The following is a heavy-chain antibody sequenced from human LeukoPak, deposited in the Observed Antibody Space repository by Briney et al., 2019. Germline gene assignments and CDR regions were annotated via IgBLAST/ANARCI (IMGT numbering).Heavy chain of an antibody. Sequence: PGGSLRLSCAASGFTFSNCWMSWVRQAPGKGLEWVANIKQDGSEKNYVDSVKGRFTISRDNSKNTLYLQMNSLRAEDTAVYYCAKDPPPGLWYDSSGYYYVDYWGQGTLVTVSS. CDR3: AKDPPPGLWYDSSGYYYVDY. CDR2: IKQDGSEK. V-gene: IGHV3-7*03. J-gene: IGHJ4*02. D-gene: IGHD3-22*01. CDR1: GFTFSNCW.